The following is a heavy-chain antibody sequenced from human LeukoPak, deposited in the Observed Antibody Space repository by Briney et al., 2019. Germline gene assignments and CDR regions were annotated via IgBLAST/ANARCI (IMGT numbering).Heavy chain of an antibody. CDR3: ARDPGDYVGNDAFDI. V-gene: IGHV3-33*01. D-gene: IGHD4-17*01. CDR1: GFTFSSYG. Sequence: GGSLRLSCAASGFTFSSYGMHWVRQAPGKGLEWVAVIWYDGSNKYCADSVKGRFTVSRDNSKNTVYLQMNSLRAEDTAVYYCARDPGDYVGNDAFDIWGQGTMVTVSS. CDR2: IWYDGSNK. J-gene: IGHJ3*02.